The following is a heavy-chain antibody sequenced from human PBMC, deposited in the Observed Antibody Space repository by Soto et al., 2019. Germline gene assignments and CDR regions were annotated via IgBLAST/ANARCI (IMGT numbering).Heavy chain of an antibody. CDR2: TTHTGTTA. D-gene: IGHD2-21*02. V-gene: IGHV3-21*02. CDR3: ASGGGNDWYSDY. Sequence: EVQLVESGGGLVRRGGSLRLSCTASGFSCSDYSSNWVRQAPGKGLEWVSCTTHTGTTAYYADSVKGRFTTSKDSADNSLILQMTSLGAEDTAVYRCASGGGNDWYSDYWGQGTLVTVSS. J-gene: IGHJ4*02. CDR1: GFSCSDYS.